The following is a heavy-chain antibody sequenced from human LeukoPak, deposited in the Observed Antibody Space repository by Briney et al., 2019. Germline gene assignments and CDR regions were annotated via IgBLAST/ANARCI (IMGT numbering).Heavy chain of an antibody. V-gene: IGHV3-23*01. D-gene: IGHD3-10*01. J-gene: IGHJ3*01. CDR1: GFTFSSYV. Sequence: GGSLRLSCAASGFTFSSYVMSWVRQAPGKGLEWVSAISGSGGSTFYADSVKGRFTISRDNSKSTLYLQMNSLRAEDTAVYYCARERGPYDAFDVWGQGTLVTVSS. CDR3: ARERGPYDAFDV. CDR2: ISGSGGST.